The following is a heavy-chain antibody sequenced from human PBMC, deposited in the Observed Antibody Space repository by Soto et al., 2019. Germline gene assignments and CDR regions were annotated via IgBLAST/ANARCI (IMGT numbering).Heavy chain of an antibody. V-gene: IGHV3-23*01. Sequence: EVQLLESGGGLVQHGGSLRLSCAASEFTFTSYAMSWVRQAPGKGLEWVSAVGSDDGSTYYADSVRRRFTVSRDNSQTTLYLQMNNLRAEDTAVYYCAKDVYGSGTFCHFDHWGQGTLVTVSS. CDR2: VGSDDGST. CDR1: EFTFTSYA. J-gene: IGHJ4*02. D-gene: IGHD3-10*01. CDR3: AKDVYGSGTFCHFDH.